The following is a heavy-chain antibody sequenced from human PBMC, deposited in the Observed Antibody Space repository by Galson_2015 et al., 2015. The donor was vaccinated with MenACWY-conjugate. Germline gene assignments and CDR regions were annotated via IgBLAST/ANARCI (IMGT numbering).Heavy chain of an antibody. V-gene: IGHV4-61*08. D-gene: IGHD3-3*01. Sequence: ETLSLTCTVSGGSASSSGYYWTWIRLPPGKGLEWIGLIYDSGTTKYNPSLKGRVTISLDTSKNQVSLKLSSVTAADTAVYYCAREFSYWGQGTLVTVSS. J-gene: IGHJ4*02. CDR2: IYDSGTT. CDR3: AREFSY. CDR1: GGSASSSGYY.